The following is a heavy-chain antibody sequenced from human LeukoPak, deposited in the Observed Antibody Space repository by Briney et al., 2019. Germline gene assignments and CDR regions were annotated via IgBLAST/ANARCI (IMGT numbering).Heavy chain of an antibody. CDR3: AKGTPSYCSGGSCYSDYFDY. CDR2: ISGSGGST. Sequence: PGGSLRLSCAASGFTFSSYAMSWVRQAPGKGLEWVSPISGSGGSTYYADSVKGRFTISRDNSKNTLYLQMNSLRAEDTAVYYCAKGTPSYCSGGSCYSDYFDYWGQGTLVSVSS. J-gene: IGHJ4*02. V-gene: IGHV3-23*01. CDR1: GFTFSSYA. D-gene: IGHD2-15*01.